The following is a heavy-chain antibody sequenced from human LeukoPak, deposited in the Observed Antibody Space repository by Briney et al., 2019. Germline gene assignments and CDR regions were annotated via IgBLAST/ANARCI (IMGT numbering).Heavy chain of an antibody. J-gene: IGHJ4*02. CDR1: GFTFSIFA. Sequence: GGSLRLSCAASGFTFSIFAMSWVRQTPGKGLEWVSVISGGGGSTDYADSVKGRFTVSRDNSKNTLYLQMDSLTVEDTAVYYCAKSYDISRFYPYWGQGTLVTVSS. CDR3: AKSYDISRFYPY. CDR2: ISGGGGST. V-gene: IGHV3-23*01. D-gene: IGHD3-22*01.